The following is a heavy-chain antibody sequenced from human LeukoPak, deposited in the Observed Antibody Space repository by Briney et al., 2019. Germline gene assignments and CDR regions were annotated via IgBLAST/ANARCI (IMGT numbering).Heavy chain of an antibody. J-gene: IGHJ4*02. CDR1: GFTFRSYA. CDR3: ARDSSGYQ. Sequence: GSLRLSCVVSGFTFRSYAMYWVRQAPGKGLEWVSEISGSPDNTYYADSVKGRFATSRDDSRNTLYLQMNSLRAEDTAVYYCARDSSGYQWGQGTLVTVSS. V-gene: IGHV3-23*01. CDR2: ISGSPDNT. D-gene: IGHD3-22*01.